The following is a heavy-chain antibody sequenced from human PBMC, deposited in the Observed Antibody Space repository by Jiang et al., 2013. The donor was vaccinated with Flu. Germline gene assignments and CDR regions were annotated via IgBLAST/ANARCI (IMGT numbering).Heavy chain of an antibody. CDR1: GDSISSGDYY. Sequence: GSGLVKPSQTLSLTCTVSGDSISSGDYYWSWIRQPPGKALEWIGYIYYNGNAYYNPSLRSRVTISIDTSKNQFSLNLTSVTVADTALYYCVRQRYGSGTSSNWFDPWGRGTQVTVSS. J-gene: IGHJ5*02. CDR2: IYYNGNA. V-gene: IGHV4-30-4*01. CDR3: VRQRYGSGTSSNWFDP. D-gene: IGHD3-10*01.